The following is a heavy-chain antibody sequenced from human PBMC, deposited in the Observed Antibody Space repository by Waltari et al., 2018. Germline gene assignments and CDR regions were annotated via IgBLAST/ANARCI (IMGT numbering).Heavy chain of an antibody. CDR2: ISGSGGST. CDR3: AKDYSSGWNDAFDI. V-gene: IGHV3-23*01. CDR1: GFTFSSYA. J-gene: IGHJ3*02. Sequence: ESGGGLVQPGGSLRLSCAASGFTFSSYAMSWVRQAPGKGLEWVSGISGSGGSTHYADSVKGRFTISRDNSKNTLYVQMKSLRAEDTAVYYCAKDYSSGWNDAFDIWGQGTMVTVSS. D-gene: IGHD6-19*01.